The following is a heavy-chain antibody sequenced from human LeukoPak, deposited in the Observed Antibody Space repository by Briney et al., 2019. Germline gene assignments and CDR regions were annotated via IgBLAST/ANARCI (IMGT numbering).Heavy chain of an antibody. CDR2: IIPIFGTA. CDR3: AREGLGYCSGGSCYSLAFDI. CDR1: GGTFSSYA. D-gene: IGHD2-15*01. Sequence: SVKVSCKASGGTFSSYAISWVRQAPGQGLEWMGRIIPIFGTANYAQKFQGRVTITTDESTSTAYMELSSLRSEDTAVYYCAREGLGYCSGGSCYSLAFDIWGQGTMVTVSS. J-gene: IGHJ3*02. V-gene: IGHV1-69*05.